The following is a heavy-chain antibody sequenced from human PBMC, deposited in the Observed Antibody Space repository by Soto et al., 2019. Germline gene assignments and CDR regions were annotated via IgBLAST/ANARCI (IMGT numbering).Heavy chain of an antibody. Sequence: EVQLLESGGGVVQPGGSLRLSCVASGFNFKKFAMAWVRQAAGEGLEWVSGISCCGGSASYADSVKGRFSIARDDSKNTVSLQVNSLRVEETAQYYCAKADGQQWLIPHLDNWGQGTLVTVS. CDR3: AKADGQQWLIPHLDN. CDR2: ISCCGGSA. CDR1: GFNFKKFA. D-gene: IGHD6-19*01. J-gene: IGHJ4*02. V-gene: IGHV3-23*01.